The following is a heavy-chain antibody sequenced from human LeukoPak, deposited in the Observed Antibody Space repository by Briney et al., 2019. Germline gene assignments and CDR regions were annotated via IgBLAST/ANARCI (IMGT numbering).Heavy chain of an antibody. Sequence: TSETLSLTCTVSGGSISSYYWNWIRQPPGKGLEWIGCVDYSWSTKYNTSLESRVTMSVDTSKGQFSLKLNSVTAADTAVYYCARGGDGYYSFGIDVWGQGATVTVSS. CDR2: VDYSWST. J-gene: IGHJ6*02. CDR3: ARGGDGYYSFGIDV. V-gene: IGHV4-59*01. CDR1: GGSISSYY.